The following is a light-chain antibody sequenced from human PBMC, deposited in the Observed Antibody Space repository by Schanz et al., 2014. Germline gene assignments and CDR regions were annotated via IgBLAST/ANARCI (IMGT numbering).Light chain of an antibody. CDR3: CSYAGSSXWV. J-gene: IGLJ3*02. Sequence: QSALTQPPSVSGSPGQSVTISCTGTSSDVGGYNRVSWYQQPPGTAPKLMIYDVTNRPSGVPDRFSGSKSGNTASLTVSGXXXEDEADYYCCSYAGSSXWVFGGGTKLTVL. CDR1: SSDVGGYNR. CDR2: DVT. V-gene: IGLV2-18*02.